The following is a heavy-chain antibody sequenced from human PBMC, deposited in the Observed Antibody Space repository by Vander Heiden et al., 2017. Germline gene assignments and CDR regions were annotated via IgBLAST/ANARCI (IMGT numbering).Heavy chain of an antibody. J-gene: IGHJ6*02. CDR3: GRAESGSRNAMDV. CDR2: IHSDGSST. V-gene: IGHV3-74*01. Sequence: EVQLVESGGGLVQPGGSLRLSCAASGFTFSSYGMHWVRQAPGKGLVWVSRIHSDGSSTNYADSVKGRFTVARDNAENTLYLQMNSLRDEDTAVYYCGRAESGSRNAMDVWGQGTPVTVSS. CDR1: GFTFSSYG. D-gene: IGHD3-10*01.